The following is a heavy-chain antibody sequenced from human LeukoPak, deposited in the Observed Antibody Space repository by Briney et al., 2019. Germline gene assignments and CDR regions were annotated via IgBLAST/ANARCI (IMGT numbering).Heavy chain of an antibody. Sequence: AGGSLSLSCAAAGFTFSSYEMNWVRQAPGEGLEWVSFISGSGSTIYYGDSLKGRFTISRDNANNSLYLQMNSLRVEDTAVYYCATLWDPVAGTTQPLLWGQGTLVTVSS. CDR3: ATLWDPVAGTTQPLL. CDR1: GFTFSSYE. CDR2: ISGSGSTI. J-gene: IGHJ4*02. V-gene: IGHV3-48*03. D-gene: IGHD6-19*01.